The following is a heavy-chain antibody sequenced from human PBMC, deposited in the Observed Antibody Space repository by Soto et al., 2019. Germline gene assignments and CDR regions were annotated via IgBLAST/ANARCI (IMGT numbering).Heavy chain of an antibody. Sequence: ASVKVSCKASGYTFTSYDINWVRQATGQGLEWMGWMNPNSGNTGYAQKFQGRVTMTRNTSISTAYMELSSLRSEDTAVYYCARGPILTGYYYYYYMDVWGKGTTVTVSS. CDR2: MNPNSGNT. V-gene: IGHV1-8*01. D-gene: IGHD3-9*01. J-gene: IGHJ6*03. CDR3: ARGPILTGYYYYYYMDV. CDR1: GYTFTSYD.